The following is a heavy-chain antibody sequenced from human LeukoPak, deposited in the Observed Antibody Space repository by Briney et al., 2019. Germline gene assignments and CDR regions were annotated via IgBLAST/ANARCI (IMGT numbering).Heavy chain of an antibody. D-gene: IGHD3-22*01. CDR2: ISPSGGST. CDR1: GYTFTSNY. Sequence: PGASVKVSCKAFGYTFTSNYMHWVRQAPGQGPEWMGVISPSGGSTTYAQKFQGRVTLTRDMSTSTDYLELSSLRSEDTAMYWCARGYYDSSGYDPGLGYWGQGTLVTVSS. V-gene: IGHV1-46*01. CDR3: ARGYYDSSGYDPGLGY. J-gene: IGHJ4*02.